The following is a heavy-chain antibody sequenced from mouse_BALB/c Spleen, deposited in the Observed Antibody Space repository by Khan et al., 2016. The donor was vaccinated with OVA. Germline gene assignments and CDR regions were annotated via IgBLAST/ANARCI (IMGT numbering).Heavy chain of an antibody. CDR3: ARAYYRYDGYYAMDY. CDR2: IWGGGGT. Sequence: VQLQESGPGLVAPSQSLSITCTVSGFSLSRYNIHWVRQPPGKGLEWLGLIWGGGGTDYNSTLKSRLSISKDNSKSQVFLKMNSLQTDDTDMYYCARAYYRYDGYYAMDYGGQGTSVTVSS. J-gene: IGHJ4*01. CDR1: GFSLSRYN. V-gene: IGHV2-6-4*01. D-gene: IGHD2-14*01.